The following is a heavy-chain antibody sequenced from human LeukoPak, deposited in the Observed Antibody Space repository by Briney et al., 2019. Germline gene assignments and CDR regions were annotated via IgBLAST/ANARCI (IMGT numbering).Heavy chain of an antibody. Sequence: GGSLRLSCAASGFTFSSYSMQSVRQAPGRGLEWVAVISYDGSNKYYADSVKGRFTISRDNSKNTLYLQMNSLRAEDTAVYYCARTYCSSTSCFWFDPWGQGTLVTVSS. V-gene: IGHV3-30-3*01. CDR3: ARTYCSSTSCFWFDP. CDR2: ISYDGSNK. D-gene: IGHD2-2*01. J-gene: IGHJ5*02. CDR1: GFTFSSYS.